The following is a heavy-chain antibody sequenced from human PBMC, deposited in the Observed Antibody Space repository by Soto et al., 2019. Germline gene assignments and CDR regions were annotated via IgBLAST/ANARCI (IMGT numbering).Heavy chain of an antibody. CDR2: INPNGGGT. CDR1: GYTFTGYY. V-gene: IGHV1-2*02. CDR3: ERDDAFDI. J-gene: IGHJ3*02. Sequence: QVQLVQSGPEMKKPGASVKVSCKASGYTFTGYYIHWVRQAPGQGLEWMGWINPNGGGTNYAQKFQGRVSMTRDTSISTAFLDLSRLISDDTAIYYCERDDAFDIWGQGTLVTVSS.